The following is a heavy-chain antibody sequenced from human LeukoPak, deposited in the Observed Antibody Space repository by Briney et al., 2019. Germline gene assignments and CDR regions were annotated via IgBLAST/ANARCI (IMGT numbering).Heavy chain of an antibody. CDR1: GNTFPKYG. Sequence: ASVKVSCKASGNTFPKYGITGVRQAPEQGLKWMGWINPNSGGTNYAQKFQGRVTMTRDTSISTAYMELSRLRSDDTAVYYCARYYDSSGYWFDPWGQGTLVTVSS. CDR3: ARYYDSSGYWFDP. CDR2: INPNSGGT. V-gene: IGHV1-2*02. J-gene: IGHJ5*02. D-gene: IGHD3-22*01.